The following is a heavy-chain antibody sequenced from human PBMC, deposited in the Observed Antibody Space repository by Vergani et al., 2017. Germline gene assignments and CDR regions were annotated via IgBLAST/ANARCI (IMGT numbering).Heavy chain of an antibody. J-gene: IGHJ4*02. D-gene: IGHD6-19*01. CDR2: IWYDGTNK. CDR1: GFTFSNYG. Sequence: QVQLVESGGGVVQPGRSLRLSCAASGFTFSNYGMHWVRQAPGKGLEWVAVIWYDGTNKYYADSVKGRLTISRDNSKNTLYLQMNSLRAEDTAVYYCAKNSDIGWLVNFDYWGQGTLVTVSS. V-gene: IGHV3-33*06. CDR3: AKNSDIGWLVNFDY.